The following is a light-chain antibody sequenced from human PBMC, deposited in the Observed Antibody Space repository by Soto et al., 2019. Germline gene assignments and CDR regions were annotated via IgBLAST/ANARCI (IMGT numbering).Light chain of an antibody. V-gene: IGLV2-8*01. J-gene: IGLJ1*01. Sequence: QSVLAQPPSASGSPGQAVTISCTGTSSDVGAYNYVSWYQQHPGKAPKLMIYEVSKRPSGVPDRFSGSKSGNTASLTVSVLQAEDEADYYCSSYAGGNNYVFGTGTKVTVL. CDR1: SSDVGAYNY. CDR2: EVS. CDR3: SSYAGGNNYV.